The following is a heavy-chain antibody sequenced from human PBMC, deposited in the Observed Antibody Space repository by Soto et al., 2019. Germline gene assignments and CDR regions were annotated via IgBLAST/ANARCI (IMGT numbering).Heavy chain of an antibody. Sequence: GGSLRLSCAASGFTFSTYALSWVRQAPGKGLEWVSAISANGQGIYYADSVRGRFTISRDNSKSTIFLHMDSLRAEDTAVYYCAKDRNYPRDQFHYWGQGTMVTVYS. CDR3: AKDRNYPRDQFHY. J-gene: IGHJ4*02. CDR2: ISANGQGI. D-gene: IGHD1-7*01. CDR1: GFTFSTYA. V-gene: IGHV3-23*01.